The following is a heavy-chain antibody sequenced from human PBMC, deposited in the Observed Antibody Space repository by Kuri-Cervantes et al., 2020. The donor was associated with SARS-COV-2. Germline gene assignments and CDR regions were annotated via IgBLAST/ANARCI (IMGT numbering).Heavy chain of an antibody. CDR3: VKGDRGFVLDPPLSHYFDH. Sequence: GGSLRLSCAASGFTFSGYGMHWVRQAPGKGLEWVAVIWYDGSRQYYADSVEGRFTISRDNSKNTLNLQMSSLRVEDTAVYYCVKGDRGFVLDPPLSHYFDHWGQGILVTVSS. V-gene: IGHV3-33*06. D-gene: IGHD1-1*01. J-gene: IGHJ4*02. CDR1: GFTFSGYG. CDR2: IWYDGSRQ.